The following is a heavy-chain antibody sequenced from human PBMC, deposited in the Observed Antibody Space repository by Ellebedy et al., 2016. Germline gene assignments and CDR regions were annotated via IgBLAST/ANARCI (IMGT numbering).Heavy chain of an antibody. CDR3: ARGSPLQCLYWYFDL. CDR1: RYTFTSYY. CDR2: INPNGGST. J-gene: IGHJ2*01. Sequence: ASVKVSXKASRYTFTSYYMHWVRQAPGQGLEWMGIINPNGGSTSYAQKFQGRVTMTRDTSTSTVYMELSSLRSEDTAVYYCARGSPLQCLYWYFDLWGRGTLVTVSS. V-gene: IGHV1-46*01. D-gene: IGHD4-11*01.